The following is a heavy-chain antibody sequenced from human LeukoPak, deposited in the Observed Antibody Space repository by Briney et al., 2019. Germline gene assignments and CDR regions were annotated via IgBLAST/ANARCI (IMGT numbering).Heavy chain of an antibody. CDR1: GGSFSGYY. V-gene: IGHV4-34*01. CDR3: ARGRYVWGSYRAYFDY. D-gene: IGHD3-16*02. Sequence: SETLSLTCAVYGGSFSGYYWSWIRQPPGKGLEWIGEINHSRSTNYNPSLKSRVTISVDTSENQFSLKLSSVTAADTAVYYCARGRYVWGSYRAYFDYWGQGTLVTVSS. J-gene: IGHJ4*02. CDR2: INHSRST.